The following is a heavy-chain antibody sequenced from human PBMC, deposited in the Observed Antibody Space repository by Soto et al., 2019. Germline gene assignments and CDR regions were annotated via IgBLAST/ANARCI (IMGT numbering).Heavy chain of an antibody. J-gene: IGHJ4*02. CDR1: GYTFTNHG. CDR3: ARDLYPLSYYFDY. CDR2: ISGHNGNT. V-gene: IGHV1-18*01. Sequence: QVQLVQSGAEVKKPGASVKVSCKASGYTFTNHGISWVRQAPGQGLEWLGWISGHNGNTKYAQRLQGRGTMTTDTSTRTAYMELRSIKSDYTAVYYCARDLYPLSYYFDYWGQGTLVTVSS.